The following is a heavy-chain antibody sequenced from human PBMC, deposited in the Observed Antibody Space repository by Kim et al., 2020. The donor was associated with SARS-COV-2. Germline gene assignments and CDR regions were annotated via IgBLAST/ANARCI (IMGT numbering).Heavy chain of an antibody. CDR1: GGSFSGYY. J-gene: IGHJ5*02. V-gene: IGHV4-34*01. Sequence: SETLSLTCAVYGGSFSGYYWSWIRQPPGKGLEWIGEINHSGSTNYNPSLKSRVTISVDTSKNQFSLKLSSVTAADTAVYYCARYRIIQYYYGSGSYYNWFDPWGQGTLVTVSS. D-gene: IGHD3-10*01. CDR2: INHSGST. CDR3: ARYRIIQYYYGSGSYYNWFDP.